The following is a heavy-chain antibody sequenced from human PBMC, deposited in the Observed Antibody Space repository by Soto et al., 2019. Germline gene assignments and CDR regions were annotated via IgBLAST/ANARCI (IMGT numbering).Heavy chain of an antibody. CDR2: INPSSRRT. CDR3: AIVRYSGTYGDYYYYGMDV. V-gene: IGHV1-2*02. Sequence: ASVKVSCKASGYTFSDYYVHWVREAPGQGLEWMVCINPSSRRTIFTQRFQGRVAMTRDTSINTVYMELSRLTSDDTAVYYCAIVRYSGTYGDYYYYGMDVWG. D-gene: IGHD1-26*01. CDR1: GYTFSDYY. J-gene: IGHJ6*02.